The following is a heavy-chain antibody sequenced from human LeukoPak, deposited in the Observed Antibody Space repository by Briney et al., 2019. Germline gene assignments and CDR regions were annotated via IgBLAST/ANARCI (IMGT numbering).Heavy chain of an antibody. V-gene: IGHV4-39*07. J-gene: IGHJ5*02. CDR1: GFTFSTYS. CDR2: IYYSGST. CDR3: ARDFYRDWFDP. Sequence: GSLRLSCAVSGFTFSTYSMNWVRQAPGKGLEWIGSIYYSGSTYYNPSLKSRVTISVDTSKNQFSLKLSSVTAADTAVYYCARDFYRDWFDPWGQGTLVTVSS. D-gene: IGHD1-26*01.